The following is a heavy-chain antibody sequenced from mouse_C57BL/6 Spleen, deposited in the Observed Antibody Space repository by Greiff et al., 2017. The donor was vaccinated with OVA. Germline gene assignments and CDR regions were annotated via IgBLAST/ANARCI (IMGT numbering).Heavy chain of an antibody. Sequence: EVKLMESEGGLVQPGSSMKLSCTASGFTFSDYYMAWVRQVPEKGLEWVANINYDGSSTYYLDSLKSRFIISRDNAKNILYLQLSSLKSEDTATNYCERGGEAFVTTVGGYVGYWGQGTTLTVSS. J-gene: IGHJ2*01. CDR2: INYDGSST. CDR1: GFTFSDYY. D-gene: IGHD1-1*01. CDR3: ERGGEAFVTTVGGYVGY. V-gene: IGHV5-16*01.